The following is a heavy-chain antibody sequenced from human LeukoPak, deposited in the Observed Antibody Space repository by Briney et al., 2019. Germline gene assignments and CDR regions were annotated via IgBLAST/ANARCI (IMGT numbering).Heavy chain of an antibody. CDR3: ARVVAVAGIYYFDY. CDR1: RFPFSSFA. J-gene: IGHJ4*02. V-gene: IGHV3-30*04. CDR2: ISHDGSTN. Sequence: GGSLRLSCAASRFPFSSFAFHWVRQAPGKGLEWVAVISHDGSTNHYADSVKGRFTISRDNSNNSLYLQMTSLSAEDTAVYYCARVVAVAGIYYFDYWGQGTLVTVSS. D-gene: IGHD6-19*01.